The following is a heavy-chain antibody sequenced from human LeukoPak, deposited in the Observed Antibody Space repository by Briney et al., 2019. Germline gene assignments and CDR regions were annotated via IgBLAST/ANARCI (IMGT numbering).Heavy chain of an antibody. CDR1: AFTFSNYA. CDR3: ARDGIRGSMWYFYYYGMDV. D-gene: IGHD1-26*01. Sequence: GGSLRLSYAASAFTFSNYAMHWVRQAPGKGLEWVAVISHDGTNKYNADSVKGRFSISRDNSKNTLYLQMNSLRVQDTAVYYCARDGIRGSMWYFYYYGMDVWGQGTTVTVSS. V-gene: IGHV3-30-3*01. CDR2: ISHDGTNK. J-gene: IGHJ6*02.